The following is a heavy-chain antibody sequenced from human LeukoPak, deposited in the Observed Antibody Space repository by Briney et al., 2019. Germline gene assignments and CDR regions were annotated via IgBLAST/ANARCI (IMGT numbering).Heavy chain of an antibody. V-gene: IGHV1-2*02. J-gene: IGHJ3*02. D-gene: IGHD5-12*01. CDR1: GYTFTDYY. CDR3: ARDLPKIGYVGAFDI. CDR2: ISPNTGGT. Sequence: ASVKVSCKASGYTFTDYYMHWVRQAPGRGPEWMGWISPNTGGTNYGHNFKGRVTMTRDTSISTAYMELNSLTSDDTAVYYCARDLPKIGYVGAFDIWGQGTMVTVSS.